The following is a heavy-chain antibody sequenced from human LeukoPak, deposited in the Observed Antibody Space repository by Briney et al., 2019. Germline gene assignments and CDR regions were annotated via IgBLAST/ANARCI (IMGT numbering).Heavy chain of an antibody. V-gene: IGHV1-2*04. CDR3: ARAPYGSGSYYYYFDY. CDR1: GYTFTGYY. J-gene: IGHJ4*02. CDR2: INPNSDGT. D-gene: IGHD3-10*01. Sequence: ASVKVSCKASGYTFTGYYMHWVRQAPGQGLEWMGWINPNSDGTNYAQKFQGWVAMTRDTSISTAYMELSRLRSDDTAVYYCARAPYGSGSYYYYFDYWGQGTLVTVSS.